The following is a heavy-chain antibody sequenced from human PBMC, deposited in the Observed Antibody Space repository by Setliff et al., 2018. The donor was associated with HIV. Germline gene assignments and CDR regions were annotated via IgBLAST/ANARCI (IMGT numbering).Heavy chain of an antibody. D-gene: IGHD6-13*01. Sequence: PSETLSLTCTVSSGSITSRTYYWGWIRQPPGKGLEWIGTIYYSGSTYYNPSLKSRVTISVDTSKNQFSLKLSSVTAADTAVYYCAGFPLSSSWYFYWGQGTLVTVSS. V-gene: IGHV4-39*01. CDR2: IYYSGST. J-gene: IGHJ4*02. CDR3: AGFPLSSSWYFY. CDR1: SGSITSRTYY.